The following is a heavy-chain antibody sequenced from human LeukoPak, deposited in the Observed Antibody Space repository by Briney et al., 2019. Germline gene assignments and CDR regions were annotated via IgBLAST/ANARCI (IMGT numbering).Heavy chain of an antibody. D-gene: IGHD4-23*01. CDR3: ARSGGNSFDY. J-gene: IGHJ4*02. CDR2: ISYDGSNK. V-gene: IGHV3-30-3*01. CDR1: GFTFSSYA. Sequence: PGRSLRLSCAASGFTFSSYAMHWVRQAPGKGLEWVAVISYDGSNKYYADSVKGRFTISRDNSKNTLYLQMNSLRAEDTAVYYCARSGGNSFDYWGQGTLVTVSS.